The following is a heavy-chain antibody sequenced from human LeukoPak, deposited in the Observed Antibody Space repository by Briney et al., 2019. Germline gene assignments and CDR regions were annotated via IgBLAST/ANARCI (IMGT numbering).Heavy chain of an antibody. J-gene: IGHJ4*02. Sequence: GGSLRLSCAVSGFSVSNNYMSWVRQAPGKGLAWVSVIYSDGNTYYADSVKGRFTISRDNSKNTLYLQMNSLRAEDTAVYYCARDVGGRGDYWGQGTLVTVSS. CDR1: GFSVSNNY. V-gene: IGHV3-53*01. CDR2: IYSDGNT. CDR3: ARDVGGRGDY. D-gene: IGHD5-24*01.